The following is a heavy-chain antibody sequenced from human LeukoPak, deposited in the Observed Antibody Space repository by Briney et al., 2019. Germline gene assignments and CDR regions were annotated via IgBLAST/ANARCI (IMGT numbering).Heavy chain of an antibody. CDR3: ARDQGYCSSTSCPVYYYYGMDV. Sequence: GGSLRLSCAASGFTFSSYWMSWVRQAPGKGLEWVSSISSSSSYIYYADSVKGRFTISRDNARNSLYLQMNSLRVEDTAVYYCARDQGYCSSTSCPVYYYYGMDVWGKGTTVTVSS. J-gene: IGHJ6*04. CDR1: GFTFSSYW. V-gene: IGHV3-21*01. D-gene: IGHD2-2*01. CDR2: ISSSSSYI.